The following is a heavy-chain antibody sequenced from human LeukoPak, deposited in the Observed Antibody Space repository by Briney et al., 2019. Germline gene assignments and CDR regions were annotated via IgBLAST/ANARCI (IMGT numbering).Heavy chain of an antibody. CDR3: ARYARPGKTSRGFDY. V-gene: IGHV5-51*01. Sequence: GESLKISCQGSGYSFTSYWIGWVRQMPGKGLECMGIIYPGDSDTRYSPSFQGQVTISVDKSINTAYLQWSSLEASDTAIYYCARYARPGKTSRGFDYWGQGTPVTVSS. CDR2: IYPGDSDT. J-gene: IGHJ4*02. CDR1: GYSFTSYW.